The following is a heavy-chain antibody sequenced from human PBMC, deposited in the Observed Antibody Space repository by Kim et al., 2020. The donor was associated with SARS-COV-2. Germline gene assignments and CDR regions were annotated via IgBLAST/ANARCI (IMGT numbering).Heavy chain of an antibody. V-gene: IGHV1-18*01. CDR2: VSGYSGET. D-gene: IGHD5-12*01. CDR1: GYTFSTHG. J-gene: IGHJ4*02. Sequence: ASVKVSCKTSGYTFSTHGLSWVRQAPGQGLEWVGWVSGYSGETAYAQTLQGRVFITADTSTATAYMELRSLRSDDTAVYYCVRDKYSLSGGDLDYWGQGTLVTVSS. CDR3: VRDKYSLSGGDLDY.